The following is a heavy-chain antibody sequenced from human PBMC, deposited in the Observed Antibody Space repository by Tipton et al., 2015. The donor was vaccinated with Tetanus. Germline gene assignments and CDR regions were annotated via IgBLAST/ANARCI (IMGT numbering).Heavy chain of an antibody. CDR3: ARDQGGGRVVRLYWFGP. CDR1: GGSINSGGYF. D-gene: IGHD6-6*01. Sequence: TLSLTCSVSGGSINSGGYFWNWIRQQPGKGPEWIGYIYYSGDTFSNPSLKSRVTISVDTSKNQISLNLRSVTAADTAVYYCARDQGGGRVVRLYWFGPGGQGTLVTVSS. V-gene: IGHV4-31*03. CDR2: IYYSGDT. J-gene: IGHJ5*02.